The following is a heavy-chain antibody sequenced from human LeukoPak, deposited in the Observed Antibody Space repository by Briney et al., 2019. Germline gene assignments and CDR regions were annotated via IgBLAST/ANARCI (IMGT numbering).Heavy chain of an antibody. V-gene: IGHV1-46*01. Sequence: ASVKVSCKASGYTFTSYYMHWVRQAPGQGLERMGIINPSGGSTSYAQKFQGRVTMTRDMSTSTVYMELSSLRSEDTAVYYCARDRPQLPYSSSWSFRPDWYFDLWGRGTLVTVSS. CDR2: INPSGGST. J-gene: IGHJ2*01. D-gene: IGHD6-13*01. CDR3: ARDRPQLPYSSSWSFRPDWYFDL. CDR1: GYTFTSYY.